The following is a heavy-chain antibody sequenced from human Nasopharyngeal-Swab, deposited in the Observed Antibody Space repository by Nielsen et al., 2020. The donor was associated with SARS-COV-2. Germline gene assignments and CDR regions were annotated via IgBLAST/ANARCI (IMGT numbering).Heavy chain of an antibody. J-gene: IGHJ4*02. CDR3: ARTTTTTPFDS. CDR1: GGSVSSDIYS. D-gene: IGHD1-1*01. CDR2: VVYSGRT. V-gene: IGHV4-61*01. Sequence: SETLSLTCTASGGSVSSDIYSWSWIRQPPGKGLEWTGYVVYSGRTNYNPSLKSRVTISVDTSKDQFSLKLNSVTAADTAMYFCARTTTTTPFDSWGQGTLVAVSS.